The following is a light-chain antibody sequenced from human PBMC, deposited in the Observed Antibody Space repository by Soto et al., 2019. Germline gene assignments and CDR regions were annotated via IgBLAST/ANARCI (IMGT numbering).Light chain of an antibody. CDR2: DNN. V-gene: IGLV1-40*01. J-gene: IGLJ2*01. CDR1: SSNIGAGYD. Sequence: QSVLTQPPSVSGAPGQRVTISCTGSSSNIGAGYDVHWYQHLPGTAPKLLIFDNNNRPSGVPDRFSGSKSDTSASLAITGLQAEDEAADYCQSFDTSRSGFLIFGGGTKVTVL. CDR3: QSFDTSRSGFLI.